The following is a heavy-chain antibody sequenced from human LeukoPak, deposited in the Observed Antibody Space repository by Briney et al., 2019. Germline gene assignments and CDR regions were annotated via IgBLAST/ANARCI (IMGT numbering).Heavy chain of an antibody. D-gene: IGHD6-19*01. V-gene: IGHV1-24*01. CDR1: GYTLTELP. CDR2: FDPEDGEA. CDR3: AGRPSSGWRHYYYYGMDV. J-gene: IGHJ6*02. Sequence: ASVKVSCKVSGYTLTELPMHWVRQAPGKGLEWMGGFDPEDGEAVYAQNFQGRVTMTEDTSTDTAYLALSSLRSEDTAVYYCAGRPSSGWRHYYYYGMDVWGQGTTVTVSS.